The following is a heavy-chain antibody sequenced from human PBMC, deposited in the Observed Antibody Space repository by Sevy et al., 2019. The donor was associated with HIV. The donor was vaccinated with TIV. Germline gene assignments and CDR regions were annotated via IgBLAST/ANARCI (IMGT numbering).Heavy chain of an antibody. J-gene: IGHJ6*03. CDR2: INWNGGST. V-gene: IGHV3-20*01. D-gene: IGHD3-22*01. Sequence: GGSLRLSCAASGFTFDDYGMSWVRQAPGKGLEWVSGINWNGGSTGYADSVKGRFTISRDNAKNSLYLQMNSLRAEDTALYHCARAGYYDSRGPRVGYYYYYYMDVWGKGTTVTVSS. CDR3: ARAGYYDSRGPRVGYYYYYYMDV. CDR1: GFTFDDYG.